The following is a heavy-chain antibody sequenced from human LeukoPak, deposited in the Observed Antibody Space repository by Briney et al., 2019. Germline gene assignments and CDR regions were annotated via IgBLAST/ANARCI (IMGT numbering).Heavy chain of an antibody. Sequence: SETLSLTCAVSGGSISSGGYSWSWIRQPPGKGLEWIGYIYHSGSTYYNRSLKSRVTISVDRSKNQFSLKLSSVTAADTAVYYCARAHDFWSGPNWFDPWGQGTLVTVSS. CDR1: GGSISSGGYS. CDR3: ARAHDFWSGPNWFDP. D-gene: IGHD3-3*01. V-gene: IGHV4-30-2*01. CDR2: IYHSGST. J-gene: IGHJ5*02.